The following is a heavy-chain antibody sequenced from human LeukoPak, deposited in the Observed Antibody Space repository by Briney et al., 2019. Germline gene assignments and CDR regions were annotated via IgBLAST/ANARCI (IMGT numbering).Heavy chain of an antibody. J-gene: IGHJ4*02. Sequence: GGSLRLSCAASGFTFSSYGMHWVRQAPGKGLGWGAFIRSDETIEYYAVSVKGRFTISRDNSKNTLYLQMNSLRAEDTAVYFCARILRSAWGALGYWGQGPLVTVSS. D-gene: IGHD6-19*01. CDR1: GFTFSSYG. CDR2: IRSDETIE. V-gene: IGHV3-30*02. CDR3: ARILRSAWGALGY.